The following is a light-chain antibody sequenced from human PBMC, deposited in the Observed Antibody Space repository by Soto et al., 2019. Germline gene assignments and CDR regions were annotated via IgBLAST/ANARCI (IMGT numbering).Light chain of an antibody. J-gene: IGKJ3*01. CDR3: QQYYSYPLN. CDR1: QGISSY. Sequence: AIRMTQSPSSLSASTGDRVTITCRASQGISSYLAWYQQKPGKAPKLLIYAASTLQSGVPSRFSGSGSGTDFTLTISCLQSEDFATYYCQQYYSYPLNFGPGTKVDI. V-gene: IGKV1-8*01. CDR2: AAS.